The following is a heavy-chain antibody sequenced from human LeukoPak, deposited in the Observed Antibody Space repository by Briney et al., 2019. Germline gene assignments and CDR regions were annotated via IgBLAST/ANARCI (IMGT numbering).Heavy chain of an antibody. V-gene: IGHV4-59*01. Sequence: PSETLSLTCTVSGGSISSYYWSWIRQPPGKGLEWIGYIYYSGSTNYNPSLKSRVTISVDTSKNQFSLKLSSVTAADTAVYYCAGIDYQVVRWGQGTLVTVSS. J-gene: IGHJ4*02. CDR1: GGSISSYY. CDR3: AGIDYQVVR. D-gene: IGHD4/OR15-4a*01. CDR2: IYYSGST.